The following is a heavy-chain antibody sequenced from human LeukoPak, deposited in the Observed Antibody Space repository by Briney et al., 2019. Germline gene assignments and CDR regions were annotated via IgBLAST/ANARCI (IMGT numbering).Heavy chain of an antibody. CDR3: ARDSGTADYGFDP. CDR2: INPNSGGT. J-gene: IGHJ5*02. CDR1: GYTFTGYY. Sequence: ASVKVSCKASGYTFTGYYMHWVRQAPGQGLEWMGWINPNSGGTNYAQKFQGRLTMTRDTSISTAYMELSRLRSDDTAVYYCARDSGTADYGFDPWGQGTLVTVSS. D-gene: IGHD4-17*01. V-gene: IGHV1-2*02.